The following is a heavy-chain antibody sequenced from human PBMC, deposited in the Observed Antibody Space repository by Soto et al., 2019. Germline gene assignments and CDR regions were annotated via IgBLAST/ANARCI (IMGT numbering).Heavy chain of an antibody. CDR2: IYTTGTT. J-gene: IGHJ5*02. V-gene: IGHV4-4*07. CDR3: VRDGTKTLRDWFDP. D-gene: IGHD1-1*01. Sequence: SETLSLTCTVSGASISGFYLSWIRKSAGKGLEWIGRIYTTGTTDYNPSLKSRVMMSVDTSKKQFSLKLRSVTAADTAVYYCVRDGTKTLRDWFDPWGQGISVTVYS. CDR1: GASISGFY.